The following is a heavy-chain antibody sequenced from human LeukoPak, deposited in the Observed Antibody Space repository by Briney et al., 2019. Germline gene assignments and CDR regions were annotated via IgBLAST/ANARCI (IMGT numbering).Heavy chain of an antibody. CDR3: ARTGYSSSWYYYYMDV. V-gene: IGHV3-48*03. CDR1: GFTFSSYE. J-gene: IGHJ6*03. Sequence: PAGTLSLSGAASGFTFSSYEMNWVRQAPGKGLQWVSYINSSGSTIYYADSVKGRFTISRDNAKNSRYLQMNSLRAEDTAVYYCARTGYSSSWYYYYMDVWGKGTTVTISS. D-gene: IGHD6-13*01. CDR2: INSSGSTI.